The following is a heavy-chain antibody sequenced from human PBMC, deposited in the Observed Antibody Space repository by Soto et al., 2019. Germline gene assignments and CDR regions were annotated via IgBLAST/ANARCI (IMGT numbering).Heavy chain of an antibody. CDR3: ARGRSSSWGLPEFDY. V-gene: IGHV6-1*01. J-gene: IGHJ4*02. Sequence: KQSQTLSLPCAISGDSVSSNSAAWNWIRQSPSRGLEWLGRTYYRSKWYNDYAVSVKSRITINPDTSKNQFSLQLNSVTPEVTAVYYCARGRSSSWGLPEFDYWGQGTLVTVSS. CDR1: GDSVSSNSAA. D-gene: IGHD6-13*01. CDR2: TYYRSKWYN.